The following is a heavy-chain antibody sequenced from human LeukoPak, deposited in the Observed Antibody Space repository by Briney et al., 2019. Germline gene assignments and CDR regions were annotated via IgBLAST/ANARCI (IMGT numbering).Heavy chain of an antibody. CDR3: AAGGPRDY. J-gene: IGHJ4*02. CDR2: IWYDGSNK. V-gene: IGHV3-33*03. D-gene: IGHD3-16*01. CDR1: GFTFSSYG. Sequence: GRSLRLSCAASGFTFSSYGMHWVRQAPGKGLEWVAVIWYDGSNKYYADSVKGRFTISRDNAKNSLYLQMNSLRAEDTALYYCAAGGPRDYWGQGTLVTVSS.